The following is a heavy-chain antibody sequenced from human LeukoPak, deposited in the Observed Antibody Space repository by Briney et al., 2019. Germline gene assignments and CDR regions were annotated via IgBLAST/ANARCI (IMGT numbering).Heavy chain of an antibody. Sequence: GGSLRLSCAVSGFTFSSYWMSWVRQAPGKGLEWVAKINQYGTEKYSVDSVKGRFTISRDNAKNSLYLQMNSLRAEDTAVYYCAREVREVPHWGQGTLVTVSS. D-gene: IGHD3-10*01. CDR3: AREVREVPH. CDR1: GFTFSSYW. V-gene: IGHV3-7*04. J-gene: IGHJ4*02. CDR2: INQYGTEK.